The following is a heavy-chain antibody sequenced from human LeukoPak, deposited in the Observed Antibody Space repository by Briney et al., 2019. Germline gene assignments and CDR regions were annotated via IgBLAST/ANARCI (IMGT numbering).Heavy chain of an antibody. J-gene: IGHJ3*02. CDR2: ISYSGSA. D-gene: IGHD1/OR15-1a*01. CDR1: GGSFRSRNYL. CDR3: AREVNIQADSDAFDI. Sequence: TSETLSLTCTVSGGSFRSRNYLWSWIRQTPGEGLEWIGYISYSGSAYYNPSLKSRVTISIDTSNSQFSLRLRSVTAAHTAVYYCAREVNIQADSDAFDIWGPGTTVTVSS. V-gene: IGHV4-30-4*08.